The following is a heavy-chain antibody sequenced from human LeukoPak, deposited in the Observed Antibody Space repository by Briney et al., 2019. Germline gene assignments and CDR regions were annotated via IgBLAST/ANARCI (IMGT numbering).Heavy chain of an antibody. V-gene: IGHV4-34*01. J-gene: IGHJ4*02. Sequence: ETLSLTCAVYGGSFSGYYWSWIRQPPGKGLEWIGEINHSGSTNYNPSLKSRVTISVDTSKNQFSLKLSSVTAADTAVYYCAREAERGDSSSYYGYYFDYWGQGALVTVSS. CDR2: INHSGST. CDR1: GGSFSGYY. D-gene: IGHD3-22*01. CDR3: AREAERGDSSSYYGYYFDY.